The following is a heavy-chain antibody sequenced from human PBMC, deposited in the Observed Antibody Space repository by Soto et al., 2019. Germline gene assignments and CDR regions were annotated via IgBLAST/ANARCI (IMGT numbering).Heavy chain of an antibody. CDR1: GGSISSGGYY. Sequence: QVQLQESGPGLVKPSQTLSLTCTVSGGSISSGGYYWSWIRQHPGKGLEWIGYIYYSGSTYYNPSLKSRVTISVDPSKNQFSLKLSSVTAADTAVYYCARVSHEGCSGGSCYDFDPWGQGTLVTVSS. V-gene: IGHV4-31*03. D-gene: IGHD2-15*01. CDR3: ARVSHEGCSGGSCYDFDP. J-gene: IGHJ5*02. CDR2: IYYSGST.